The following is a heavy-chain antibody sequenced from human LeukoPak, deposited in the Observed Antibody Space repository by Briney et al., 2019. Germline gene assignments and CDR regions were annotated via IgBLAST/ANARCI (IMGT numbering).Heavy chain of an antibody. CDR3: ARLWGDGSGYLDY. D-gene: IGHD3-22*01. Sequence: PGGSLRLSCAASGFTFSRNGMHWVRQAPGKGLEWVALIWYDGSKTDYADSVKGRFTISRDNSKNTLYLQMNSLRAEDTAVYYCARLWGDGSGYLDYWGQGTLVTVSS. CDR2: IWYDGSKT. CDR1: GFTFSRNG. J-gene: IGHJ4*02. V-gene: IGHV3-33*01.